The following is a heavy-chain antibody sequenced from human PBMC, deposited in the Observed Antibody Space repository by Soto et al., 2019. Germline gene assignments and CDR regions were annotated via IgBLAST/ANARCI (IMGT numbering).Heavy chain of an antibody. D-gene: IGHD2-8*01. CDR3: ATDDPKDCTTGVCSVKV. CDR2: FDPEDGET. V-gene: IGHV1-24*01. J-gene: IGHJ4*02. CDR1: GYTLTELS. Sequence: ASVKVSCKVSGYTLTELSMHWVRQAPGKGLEWMGGFDPEDGETIYAQKFQGRVTMTEDTSTDTAYMELSSLRSEDTAVYYCATDDPKDCTTGVCSVKVWGQGTLVTVSS.